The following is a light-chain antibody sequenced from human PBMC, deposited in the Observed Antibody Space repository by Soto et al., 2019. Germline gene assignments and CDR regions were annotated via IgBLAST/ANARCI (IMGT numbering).Light chain of an antibody. J-gene: IGKJ5*01. Sequence: DIQMTQSPSSLSASVRDRVTITSRASQNINNYLNWYQHKPGKAPKLLIYAASSLQTGVPSRFSGSGSGTDFTLTISSLQPEDFATYYCQQSNSFPITFGQGTRLEIK. V-gene: IGKV1-39*01. CDR1: QNINNY. CDR2: AAS. CDR3: QQSNSFPIT.